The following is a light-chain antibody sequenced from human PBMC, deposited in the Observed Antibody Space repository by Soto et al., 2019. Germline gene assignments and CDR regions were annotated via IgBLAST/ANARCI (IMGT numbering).Light chain of an antibody. CDR2: EVS. J-gene: IGLJ1*01. Sequence: QSALTQPRSVSGSPGQSVTISCTGTSSDVGGYNYVSWYQQHPGKAPKLMIYEVSKRPSGVPDRFSGSKSGNTASLTISGLQAEDEADYYCCSNAGSYTYVFGTGTKLTVL. V-gene: IGLV2-11*01. CDR1: SSDVGGYNY. CDR3: CSNAGSYTYV.